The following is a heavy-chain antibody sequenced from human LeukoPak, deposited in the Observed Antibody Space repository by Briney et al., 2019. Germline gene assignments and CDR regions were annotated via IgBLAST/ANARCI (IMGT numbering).Heavy chain of an antibody. Sequence: SETLSLTCTVSGGSISSYYWSWIRQPPGKGLEWIGYIYYSGSIKYNPSLKSRVTISVDTSKNQFSLKLSSVTAADTAVYYCARGETSASYWYFDLWGRGTLVTVSS. V-gene: IGHV4-59*12. CDR1: GGSISSYY. CDR3: ARGETSASYWYFDL. J-gene: IGHJ2*01. CDR2: IYYSGSI.